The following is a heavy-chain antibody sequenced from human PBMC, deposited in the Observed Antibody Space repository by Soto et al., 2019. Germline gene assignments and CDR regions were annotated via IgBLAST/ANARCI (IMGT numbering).Heavy chain of an antibody. Sequence: QVQLVQSGAEVKKPGSSVKVSCKASGGTFSSYAISWVRQAPGQGLEWMGGIIPIFGTANYAQKFQGRVTITADESTSTAYMELSSLRSEDTAVYYCAKDGSGEYQLLSYYYYGMDVWGQGTTVTVSS. CDR2: IIPIFGTA. CDR3: AKDGSGEYQLLSYYYYGMDV. D-gene: IGHD2-2*01. V-gene: IGHV1-69*01. CDR1: GGTFSSYA. J-gene: IGHJ6*02.